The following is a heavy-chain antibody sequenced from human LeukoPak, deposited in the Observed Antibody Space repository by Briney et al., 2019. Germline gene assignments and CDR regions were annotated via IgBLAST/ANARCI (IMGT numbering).Heavy chain of an antibody. J-gene: IGHJ6*03. CDR1: GYTFTHYG. CDR2: ISGYDGNT. Sequence: ASVKFSCKASGYTFTHYGINWVRQAPGQGLEWMGWISGYDGNTDYAQKLQGRVTMTTDTSTSTAFMELTSLRSDDTAVYYCARGGYVLYMDVWGKGTTVTVSS. CDR3: ARGGYVLYMDV. D-gene: IGHD5-12*01. V-gene: IGHV1-18*01.